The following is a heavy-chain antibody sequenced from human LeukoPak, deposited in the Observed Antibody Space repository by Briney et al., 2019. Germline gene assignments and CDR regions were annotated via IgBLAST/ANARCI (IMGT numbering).Heavy chain of an antibody. CDR3: ARDFRSHGSFDI. V-gene: IGHV6-1*01. J-gene: IGHJ3*02. CDR2: TYYTSKWYN. Sequence: SQTLSLTCAISGDSVSSNSAAWNWIRQSPSRGLEWLGRTYYTSKWYNDYPVFVRGRITINADTSKNQVSLQLNSVTPEDTAVHYCARDFRSHGSFDIWGQGTMVTVSS. CDR1: GDSVSSNSAA.